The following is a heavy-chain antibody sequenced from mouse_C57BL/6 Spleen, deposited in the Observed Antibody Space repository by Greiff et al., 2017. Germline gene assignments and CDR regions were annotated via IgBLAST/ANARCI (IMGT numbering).Heavy chain of an antibody. D-gene: IGHD1-1*01. J-gene: IGHJ4*01. CDR3: ARWDTTVVATDAMDY. Sequence: QVQLKESGAELVKPGASVKISCKASGYAFSSYWMNWVKQRPGKGLEWIGQIYPGDGDTNYNGKFKGKATLTADKSSSTAYMQLSSLTSEDSAVYFCARWDTTVVATDAMDYWGQGTSVTGSS. CDR2: IYPGDGDT. V-gene: IGHV1-80*01. CDR1: GYAFSSYW.